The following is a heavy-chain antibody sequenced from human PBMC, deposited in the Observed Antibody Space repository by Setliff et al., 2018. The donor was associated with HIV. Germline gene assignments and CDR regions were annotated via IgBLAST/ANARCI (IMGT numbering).Heavy chain of an antibody. CDR2: IKQDGSEK. D-gene: IGHD3-3*01. V-gene: IGHV3-7*01. CDR3: AREFWSGYLEDY. Sequence: GGSLRLSCAASRFTFSRYWMSWVRQAPGKGLEWVANIKQDGSEKYYVDSVKGRFTISRDNAKNSLYLQMNSLRAEDTAVYFCAREFWSGYLEDYWSQGTLVTVSS. J-gene: IGHJ4*02. CDR1: RFTFSRYW.